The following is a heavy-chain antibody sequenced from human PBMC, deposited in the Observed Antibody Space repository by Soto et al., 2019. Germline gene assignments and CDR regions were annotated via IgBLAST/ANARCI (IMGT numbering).Heavy chain of an antibody. CDR3: ARQWLRDYYYYYGMDV. CDR1: GFSLSNRGVG. V-gene: IGHV2-5*02. CDR2: IYWDDDK. J-gene: IGHJ6*02. Sequence: SGPTLGNPTQTLTLTCTFSGFSLSNRGVGVGWIRQPPGKALGWLALIYWDDDKRYSPSLKSRLTITKDTSKNQVVLTMTNMDPVDTATYYCARQWLRDYYYYYGMDVWGQGTTVTVSS. D-gene: IGHD5-12*01.